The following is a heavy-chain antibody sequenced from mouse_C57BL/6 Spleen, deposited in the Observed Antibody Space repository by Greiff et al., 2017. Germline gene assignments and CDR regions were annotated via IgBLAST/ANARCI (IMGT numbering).Heavy chain of an antibody. J-gene: IGHJ3*01. D-gene: IGHD1-1*01. Sequence: EVKLMESGGGLVKPGGSLKLSCAASGFTFSDYGMHWVRQAPEKGLEWVAYISSGSSTIYYADTVKGRFTISRDNAKNTLFLQMTSLRSEDTAMYYCARSGLLAWFAYWGQGTLVTVSA. CDR1: GFTFSDYG. V-gene: IGHV5-17*01. CDR3: ARSGLLAWFAY. CDR2: ISSGSSTI.